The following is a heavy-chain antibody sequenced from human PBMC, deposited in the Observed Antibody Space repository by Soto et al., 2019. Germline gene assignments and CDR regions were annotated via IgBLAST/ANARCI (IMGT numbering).Heavy chain of an antibody. J-gene: IGHJ4*02. CDR1: GGTFSSYA. V-gene: IGHV1-69*13. Sequence: ASVKVSCKASGGTFSSYAISWVRQAPGQGLEWMGGIIPIFGTANYAQKFQGRVTITADESTSTAYMELSSLRSEDTAVYYCARPYSSGWPGLDYWGQGTLVTVSS. CDR3: ARPYSSGWPGLDY. D-gene: IGHD6-19*01. CDR2: IIPIFGTA.